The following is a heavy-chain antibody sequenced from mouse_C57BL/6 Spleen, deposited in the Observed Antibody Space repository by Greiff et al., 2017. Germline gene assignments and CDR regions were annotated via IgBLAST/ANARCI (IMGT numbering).Heavy chain of an antibody. J-gene: IGHJ4*01. CDR1: GYTFTSYW. CDR2: INPSNGGT. D-gene: IGHD3-3*01. V-gene: IGHV1-53*01. CDR3: ARWPPRGAMDY. Sequence: VQLQESGTELVKPGASVKLSCKASGYTFTSYWMHWVKQRPGQGLEWIGNINPSNGGTNYNEKFKSKATLTVDKSSSTAYMQLSSLTSEDSAVYYCARWPPRGAMDYWGQGTSVTVSS.